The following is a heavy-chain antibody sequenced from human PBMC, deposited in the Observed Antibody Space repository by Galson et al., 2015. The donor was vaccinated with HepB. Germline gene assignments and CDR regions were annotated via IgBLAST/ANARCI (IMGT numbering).Heavy chain of an antibody. J-gene: IGHJ4*02. CDR1: GFTFGDYA. CDR3: ATMPETTGVGY. CDR2: IRSKAYGGTT. Sequence: SLRLSCAASGFTFGDYAMSWFRRAPGKGLEWVGFIRSKAYGGTTEYAASVKGRFTISRDDSQNTAYLQMNSLRTEDTAVYYCATMPETTGVGYWGQGTLVTVSS. V-gene: IGHV3-49*03. D-gene: IGHD4-11*01.